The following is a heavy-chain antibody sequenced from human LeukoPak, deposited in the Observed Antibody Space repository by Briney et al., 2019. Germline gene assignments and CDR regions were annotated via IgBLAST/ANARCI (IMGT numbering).Heavy chain of an antibody. D-gene: IGHD3-3*01. V-gene: IGHV3-23*01. J-gene: IGHJ4*02. CDR3: ARGSGYSH. Sequence: AGGSLRLSCAASGFTFSDYAMSWVRQAPGKGLEWVSGFDGSGDGTYYVDSVKGRFTISRDNSENTVYLQMNSVRAEDTAVYYCARGSGYSHRGQGTLVTVSS. CDR1: GFTFSDYA. CDR2: FDGSGDGT.